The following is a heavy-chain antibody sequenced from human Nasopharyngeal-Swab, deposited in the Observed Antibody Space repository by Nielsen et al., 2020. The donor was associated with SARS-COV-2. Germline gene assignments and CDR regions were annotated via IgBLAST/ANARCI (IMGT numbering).Heavy chain of an antibody. Sequence: ASVKVSCKVSGYTLTVLPIHWVRQAPGKGLEWMGTVVPEDGEPIYAQNFQGRGTMTEDTSTYTAYLELSSLRSEETAVYYCASEGSGVFGVVIYAFDIWGPGTLVTVSS. CDR1: GYTLTVLP. CDR2: VVPEDGEP. CDR3: ASEGSGVFGVVIYAFDI. J-gene: IGHJ3*02. D-gene: IGHD3-3*01. V-gene: IGHV1-24*01.